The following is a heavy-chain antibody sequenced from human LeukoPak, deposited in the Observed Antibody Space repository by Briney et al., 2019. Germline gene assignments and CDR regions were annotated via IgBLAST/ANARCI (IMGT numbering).Heavy chain of an antibody. CDR2: IRSEVYGGTA. CDR1: GFTFSNAW. CDR3: SRVLYYYDSNGYFYEDFEH. D-gene: IGHD3-22*01. V-gene: IGHV3-49*04. Sequence: GGSLRLSCAASGFTFSNAWMSWVRQAPGKGLEWVGFIRSEVYGGTADYGASVQGRFTISRDDSKSIAYLQMKSLKTEDTGIYYCSRVLYYYDSNGYFYEDFEHGGQGTLVTVSS. J-gene: IGHJ1*01.